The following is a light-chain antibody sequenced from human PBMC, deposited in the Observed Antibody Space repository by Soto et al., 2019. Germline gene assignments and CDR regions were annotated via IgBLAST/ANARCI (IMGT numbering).Light chain of an antibody. CDR3: SSYTSSSTYVI. Sequence: QSALTQPASVSGSPGQSITISCTGTSSDIGGYNYVSWYQQHPGKAPKVMISDVSDRPSGVSTRFSGSKSGNTASLTISGLQAEDEADYYCSSYTSSSTYVIFGGGTKVTVL. CDR2: DVS. CDR1: SSDIGGYNY. J-gene: IGLJ2*01. V-gene: IGLV2-14*01.